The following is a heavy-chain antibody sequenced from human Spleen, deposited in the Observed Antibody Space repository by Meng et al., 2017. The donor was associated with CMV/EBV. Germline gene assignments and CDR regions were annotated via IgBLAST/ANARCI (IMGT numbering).Heavy chain of an antibody. CDR2: ISITSNHI. CDR1: GFTFSSYS. Sequence: LSLTCAASGFTFSSYSVNWVRQAPGKGLQWVSSISITSNHIYYADSVKGRSTVSRDNAKKSLYLQMNNLRADDTAVYYCARDGANIAARRDFDYWGQGPLVTVSS. CDR3: ARDGANIAARRDFDY. J-gene: IGHJ4*02. D-gene: IGHD6-6*01. V-gene: IGHV3-21*01.